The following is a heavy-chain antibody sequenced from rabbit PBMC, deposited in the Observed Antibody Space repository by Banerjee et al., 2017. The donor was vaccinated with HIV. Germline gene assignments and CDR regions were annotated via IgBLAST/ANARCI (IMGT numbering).Heavy chain of an antibody. CDR1: GIDFSSYYY. J-gene: IGHJ6*01. D-gene: IGHD4-1*01. V-gene: IGHV1S40*01. Sequence: QSLEESGGDLVKPGASLTLTCKASGIDFSSYYYMCWVRQAPGKGLEWIACIVADSSGTTYYASWAKGRFTISKTSSTTVTLQMTSLTAADTATYFCARYVRYISGWGSYGMDLWGPGTLVTVS. CDR2: IVADSSGTT. CDR3: ARYVRYISGWGSYGMDL.